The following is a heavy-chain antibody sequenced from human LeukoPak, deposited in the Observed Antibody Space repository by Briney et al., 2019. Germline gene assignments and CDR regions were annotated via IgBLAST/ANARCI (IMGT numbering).Heavy chain of an antibody. CDR1: GDSVSGNSVA. J-gene: IGHJ4*02. V-gene: IGHV6-1*01. CDR3: AKTLRTGFDS. Sequence: SQTLSLTCAISGDSVSGNSVAWNWIRQSPSRGLEWLGRIYYRSKWYSDYAVSVKSRITIIPDTSKNQFSLQLNSVTPEDTAVYYCAKTLRTGFDSWGQGTLVTVSS. CDR2: IYYRSKWYS. D-gene: IGHD3/OR15-3a*01.